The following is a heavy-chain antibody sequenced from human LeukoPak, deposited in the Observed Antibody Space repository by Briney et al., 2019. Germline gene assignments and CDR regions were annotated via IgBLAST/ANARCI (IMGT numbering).Heavy chain of an antibody. V-gene: IGHV6-1*01. Sequence: SQTLSLTCVISGDSVSSNITSWSWIRPSPSRGLEWLGRTYYRSKWYHDYAASVKSRITVNPDTSKNQFSLQLNSVTPEDTAVYYCARSPVRYFDLWGRGTLVTVSS. CDR1: GDSVSSNITS. CDR3: ARSPVRYFDL. J-gene: IGHJ2*01. CDR2: TYYRSKWYH.